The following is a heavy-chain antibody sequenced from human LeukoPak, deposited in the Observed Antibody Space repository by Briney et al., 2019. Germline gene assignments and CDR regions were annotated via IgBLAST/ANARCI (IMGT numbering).Heavy chain of an antibody. V-gene: IGHV3-23*01. CDR3: AKPQVTSGSGFYCYPFDY. J-gene: IGHJ4*02. Sequence: PGGSLRLSCAVSGFPLSSYAMSWVRQAPGKGLEWVSATSSSDAGTYYADSVRGRFTISRDNSKNTLYLQMNSLRAEDAAVYYCAKPQVTSGSGFYCYPFDYWGKGTLVTVSS. D-gene: IGHD3-22*01. CDR2: TSSSDAGT. CDR1: GFPLSSYA.